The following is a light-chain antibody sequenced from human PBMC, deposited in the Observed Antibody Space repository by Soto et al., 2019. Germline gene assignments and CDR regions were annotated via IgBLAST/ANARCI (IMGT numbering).Light chain of an antibody. CDR3: CSYAGSSTFGV. J-gene: IGLJ2*01. CDR2: EVN. V-gene: IGLV2-23*02. Sequence: QSVLTQPASVSGSPGQSITISCAGTGSDVGSYNLVSWYQHHPGKAPKLMIFEVNKRPSGVSHRFSGSKSGNTASLTISGLQAEDEADYYCCSYAGSSTFGVFGGGTQLTVL. CDR1: GSDVGSYNL.